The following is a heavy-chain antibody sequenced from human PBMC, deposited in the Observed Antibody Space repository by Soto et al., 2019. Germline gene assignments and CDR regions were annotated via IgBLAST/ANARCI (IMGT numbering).Heavy chain of an antibody. V-gene: IGHV6-1*01. Sequence: PSQTLSLICAISGDSVSSNSAAWNWIRQSPSRGLEWLGRTYYRSKWYNDYAVSVKSRITINPDTSKNQFSLQLNSVTPEDTAVYYCAREGSIAARPRGWFDPWGQGTLVTVSS. J-gene: IGHJ5*02. D-gene: IGHD6-6*01. CDR1: GDSVSSNSAA. CDR2: TYYRSKWYN. CDR3: AREGSIAARPRGWFDP.